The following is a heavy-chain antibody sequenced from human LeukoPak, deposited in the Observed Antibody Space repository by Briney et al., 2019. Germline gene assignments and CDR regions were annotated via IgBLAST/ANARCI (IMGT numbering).Heavy chain of an antibody. CDR1: GFTFSSYA. CDR3: AKGGSPTDAFDI. Sequence: GVSLRLSCAASGFTFSSYAMSWVRQAPGKGLEWVSAISGSGGSTYYADSVKGRFTISRDNSKNTLYLQMNSLRAEDTAVYYCAKGGSPTDAFDIWGQGTMVTVSS. D-gene: IGHD2-15*01. J-gene: IGHJ3*02. V-gene: IGHV3-23*01. CDR2: ISGSGGST.